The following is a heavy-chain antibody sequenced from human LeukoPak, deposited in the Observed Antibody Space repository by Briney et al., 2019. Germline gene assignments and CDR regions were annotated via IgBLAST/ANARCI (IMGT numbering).Heavy chain of an antibody. CDR1: GYTLTELS. J-gene: IGHJ4*02. Sequence: ASVKVSCKVSGYTLTELSMHWVRQAPGKGLEWMGGFDPEDGETIYAQKFQGRVTMTEDTSTDTAYMELSSLRSEDTAVYYCATRHSSGWHVFFDYWGQGTLVTVSS. CDR2: FDPEDGET. V-gene: IGHV1-24*01. CDR3: ATRHSSGWHVFFDY. D-gene: IGHD6-19*01.